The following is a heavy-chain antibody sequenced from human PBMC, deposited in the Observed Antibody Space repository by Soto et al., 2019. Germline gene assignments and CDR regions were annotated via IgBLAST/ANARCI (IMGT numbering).Heavy chain of an antibody. J-gene: IGHJ4*02. V-gene: IGHV3-23*01. CDR1: GFTISSYV. Sequence: GSLRLSCAASGFTISSYVMSWVRQAPGKGLEWVSAISNSGGNTYYADSVKGRFTISRDNSKNTLYLQMNSLRAEDTAVYYCAKAGMVTYLYYFDYWGQGTLVTVSS. D-gene: IGHD5-18*01. CDR3: AKAGMVTYLYYFDY. CDR2: ISNSGGNT.